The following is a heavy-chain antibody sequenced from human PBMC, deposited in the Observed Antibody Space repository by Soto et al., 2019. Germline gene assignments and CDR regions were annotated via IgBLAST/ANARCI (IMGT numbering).Heavy chain of an antibody. CDR3: AKDRQYPRDYFHY. V-gene: IGHV4-30-4*01. D-gene: IGHD4-4*01. CDR2: IYHTGRD. Sequence: QVQLQESGPGLVKPSQTLSLTCTVASGSNSSGDYYWSWIRQPPGRGLEWIGYIYHTGRDYYEPSLKSRATISIDTSKNQFSLKLNSVTAADTAVYYCAKDRQYPRDYFHYWGQGTLVTVSS. J-gene: IGHJ4*02. CDR1: SGSNSSGDYY.